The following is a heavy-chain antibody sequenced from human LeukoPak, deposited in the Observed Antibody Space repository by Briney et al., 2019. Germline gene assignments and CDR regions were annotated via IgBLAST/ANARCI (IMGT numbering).Heavy chain of an antibody. J-gene: IGHJ4*02. Sequence: GGSLRLSCAASGFTFSSYDMHWVRQATGKGLEWVSAIGTAGDTYYPDSVKGRFTISRDNAKNSLYLQMNSLRAEDTAVYYCARHQRRDIVVVPAAIGYWGQGTLVTVSS. CDR2: IGTAGDT. CDR1: GFTFSSYD. V-gene: IGHV3-13*01. D-gene: IGHD2-2*01. CDR3: ARHQRRDIVVVPAAIGY.